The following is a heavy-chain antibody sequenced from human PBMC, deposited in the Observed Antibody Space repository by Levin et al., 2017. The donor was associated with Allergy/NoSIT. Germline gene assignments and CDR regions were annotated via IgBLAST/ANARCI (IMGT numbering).Heavy chain of an antibody. Sequence: SETLSLTCTVSGGSISSSSYYWGWIRQPPGKGLEWIGSIYYSGSTYYNPSLKSRVTISVDTSKNQFSLKLSSVTAADTAVYYCARCEYYDFWSGSGLGRVDPWGQGTLVTVSS. CDR3: ARCEYYDFWSGSGLGRVDP. CDR1: GGSISSSSYY. J-gene: IGHJ5*02. D-gene: IGHD3-3*01. V-gene: IGHV4-39*01. CDR2: IYYSGST.